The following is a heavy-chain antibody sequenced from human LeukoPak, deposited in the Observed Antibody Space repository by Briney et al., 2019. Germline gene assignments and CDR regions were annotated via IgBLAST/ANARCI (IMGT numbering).Heavy chain of an antibody. CDR2: IYYSGST. D-gene: IGHD6-19*01. CDR1: VGSISSSSYY. Sequence: SETLSLTCTVSVGSISSSSYYWGWIRQPPGKGLEWIGSIYYSGSTQYNPSLKSRVTISIDMSKNQFSLNLSSMTAADTAVYYCARQEGSGWNGLDYWGQGILVTVSS. J-gene: IGHJ4*02. V-gene: IGHV4-39*01. CDR3: ARQEGSGWNGLDY.